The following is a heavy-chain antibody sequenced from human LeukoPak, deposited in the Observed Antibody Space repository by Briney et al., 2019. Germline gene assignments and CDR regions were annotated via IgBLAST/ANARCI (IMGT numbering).Heavy chain of an antibody. CDR3: AKDRLLRGTVTTSSDY. J-gene: IGHJ4*02. Sequence: GVSLRLSCAASGFTFSSYAMSWVRQAPGKGLEWVSAISGSGGSTYYADSVKGRFTISRDNSKNTLYLQMNSLRAEDTAVYYCAKDRLLRGTVTTSSDYWGQGTLVTVSS. V-gene: IGHV3-23*01. CDR2: ISGSGGST. D-gene: IGHD4-17*01. CDR1: GFTFSSYA.